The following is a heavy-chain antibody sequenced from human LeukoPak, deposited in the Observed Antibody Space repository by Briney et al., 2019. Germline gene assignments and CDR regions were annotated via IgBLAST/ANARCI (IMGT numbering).Heavy chain of an antibody. V-gene: IGHV3-23*01. D-gene: IGHD3-22*01. CDR3: SKAERRYDSNPYDY. J-gene: IGHJ4*02. CDR2: IGGRDSIT. CDR1: GFTFSSDA. Sequence: GGSLRLSCAASGFTFSSDATSWGRQAPGKGLEWGSAIGGRDSITYDAGSVKGRFTVSTDNSKKPPYLRMNSLRAEYTAVYYWSKAERRYDSNPYDYWGQGTLVTVSS.